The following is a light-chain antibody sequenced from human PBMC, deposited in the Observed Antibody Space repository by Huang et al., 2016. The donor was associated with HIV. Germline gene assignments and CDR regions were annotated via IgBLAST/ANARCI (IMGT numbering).Light chain of an antibody. Sequence: AIRITQSPSSLSASTGDKVSITCRASQDINTYLAWYQQKPGKPPSLLIYATSTLQSGVPSRFSGSGSGTDFTLTITHLQSEDFATYYCQQYYSFPLTFDQGSQVEV. CDR1: QDINTY. CDR3: QQYYSFPLT. CDR2: ATS. J-gene: IGKJ1*01. V-gene: IGKV1-8*01.